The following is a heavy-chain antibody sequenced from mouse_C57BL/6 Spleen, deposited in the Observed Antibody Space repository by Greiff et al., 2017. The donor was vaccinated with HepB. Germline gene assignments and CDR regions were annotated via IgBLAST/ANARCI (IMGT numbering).Heavy chain of an antibody. J-gene: IGHJ2*01. Sequence: QVQLQQSGAELVRPGASVKLSCKASGYTFTDYYINWVKQGPGQGLEWIARIYPGSGNTYYNEKFKGKATLTAEKSSSTAYMQLSSLTSEDSAVYFCARGGYDYDDGYFDYWGQGTTLTVSS. D-gene: IGHD2-4*01. CDR3: ARGGYDYDDGYFDY. CDR1: GYTFTDYY. V-gene: IGHV1-76*01. CDR2: IYPGSGNT.